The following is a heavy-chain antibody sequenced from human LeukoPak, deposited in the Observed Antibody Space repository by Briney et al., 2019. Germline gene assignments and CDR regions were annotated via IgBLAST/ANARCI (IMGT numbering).Heavy chain of an antibody. CDR3: ARSGSTAQMVRGPLDV. J-gene: IGHJ6*04. CDR2: INSNSNYI. D-gene: IGHD3-10*01. CDR1: GFAFNSYS. Sequence: GGSLRLSCAASGFAFNSYSMNWVRQAPGKGLEWVSSINSNSNYIYYADSVKGRFTISRDNAKNSLYLQMNSLRAEDTAVYYCARSGSTAQMVRGPLDVWGKGTTVTVSS. V-gene: IGHV3-21*06.